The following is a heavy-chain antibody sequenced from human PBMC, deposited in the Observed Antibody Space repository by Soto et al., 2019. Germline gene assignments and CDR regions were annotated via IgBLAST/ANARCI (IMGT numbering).Heavy chain of an antibody. Sequence: SVKVSCKASGGTFSSYAISWVREAPGQGLEWMGGIIPIFGTANYAQKFQGRVTITADESTSTAYMELSSLRSEDTAVYYCARDLRMATIPPYYYGMDVWGQGTTVTVSS. CDR1: GGTFSSYA. CDR2: IIPIFGTA. D-gene: IGHD5-12*01. CDR3: ARDLRMATIPPYYYGMDV. V-gene: IGHV1-69*13. J-gene: IGHJ6*02.